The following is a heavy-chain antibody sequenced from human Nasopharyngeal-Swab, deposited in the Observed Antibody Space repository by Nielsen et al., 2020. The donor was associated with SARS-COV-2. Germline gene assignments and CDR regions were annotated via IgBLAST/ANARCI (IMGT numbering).Heavy chain of an antibody. CDR3: ARGTRYSSGWYFYHGMDV. Sequence: SETLSLTCAVYGGSFSGYYWSWIRQPPGKGLEWIGEINHSGSTNYNPSLKSRVTISVDTSKNQFSLKLSSVTAADTAVYYCARGTRYSSGWYFYHGMDVWGQGTTVTVSS. CDR2: INHSGST. V-gene: IGHV4-34*01. D-gene: IGHD6-19*01. CDR1: GGSFSGYY. J-gene: IGHJ6*02.